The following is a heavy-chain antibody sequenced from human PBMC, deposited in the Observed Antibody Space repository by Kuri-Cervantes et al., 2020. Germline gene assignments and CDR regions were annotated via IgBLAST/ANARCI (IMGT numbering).Heavy chain of an antibody. D-gene: IGHD3-3*01. Sequence: ASVKVSCKASGYTFTSYDINWVRQATGQGLEWMRWMNPNSGNTGYAQKFQGRVTMTRNTSISTAYMELSSLRSEDTAVYYCARGSGSYYDFWSGYYFDHWGQGTLVTVSS. J-gene: IGHJ4*02. CDR2: MNPNSGNT. V-gene: IGHV1-8*01. CDR1: GYTFTSYD. CDR3: ARGSGSYYDFWSGYYFDH.